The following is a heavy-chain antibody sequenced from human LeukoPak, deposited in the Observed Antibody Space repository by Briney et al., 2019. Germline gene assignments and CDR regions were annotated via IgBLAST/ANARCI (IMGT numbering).Heavy chain of an antibody. CDR2: ISSSGSTI. V-gene: IGHV3-48*03. CDR1: GFTFRSYE. Sequence: GGSLRLSCSASGFTFRSYEMEWVRQAPGKGLEWVSYISSSGSTIYYADSVKGRFTISRDNAKNSLYLQVNSLRTEDTAVYYCARLRGALETHFDYWGQGTLVTVSS. CDR3: ARLRGALETHFDY. D-gene: IGHD4-23*01. J-gene: IGHJ4*02.